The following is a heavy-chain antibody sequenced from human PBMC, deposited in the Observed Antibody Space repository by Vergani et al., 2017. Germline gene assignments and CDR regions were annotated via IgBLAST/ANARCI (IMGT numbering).Heavy chain of an antibody. Sequence: EVQLVESGGGLVQPGGSLRLSCAASGFTVSSNYMSWVRRAPGKGLEWVSVIYSGGSTYYADSVKGRLTISRDNSKNTLYLQMNSLRAADTAVYYCARDRIAAAGAFDIWGQGTMVNVSS. V-gene: IGHV3-66*01. D-gene: IGHD6-13*01. CDR2: IYSGGST. CDR1: GFTVSSNY. CDR3: ARDRIAAAGAFDI. J-gene: IGHJ3*02.